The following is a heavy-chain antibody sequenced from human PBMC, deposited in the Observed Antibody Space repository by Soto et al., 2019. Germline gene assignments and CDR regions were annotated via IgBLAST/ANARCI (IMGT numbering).Heavy chain of an antibody. CDR3: ARNCISTSCYGTVIANFDY. J-gene: IGHJ4*02. CDR1: GGTFSSYA. V-gene: IGHV1-69*12. D-gene: IGHD2-2*01. CDR2: IIPIFGTA. Sequence: QVQLVQSGAEVKKPGSSVKVSCKASGGTFSSYAISWVRQAPGQGLEWMGGIIPIFGTANYAQKFQGRVTITADEXXSXAXXELSSLRSEDTAVYYCARNCISTSCYGTVIANFDYWGQGTLVTVSS.